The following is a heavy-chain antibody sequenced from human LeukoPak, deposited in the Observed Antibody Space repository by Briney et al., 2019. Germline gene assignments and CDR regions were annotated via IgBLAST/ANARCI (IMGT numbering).Heavy chain of an antibody. CDR2: ISGSGGST. CDR3: AKGAYYDFWSGYYHIDY. J-gene: IGHJ4*02. D-gene: IGHD3-3*01. V-gene: IGHV3-23*01. Sequence: GGSLRLSCAASGFTFSSYAMSWVRQAPGKGLEWVSAISGSGGSTYYADSVKGRFTISRDNSKNTLYLQMNSLRAEDTAVYYCAKGAYYDFWSGYYHIDYWGQGTLVTVSS. CDR1: GFTFSSYA.